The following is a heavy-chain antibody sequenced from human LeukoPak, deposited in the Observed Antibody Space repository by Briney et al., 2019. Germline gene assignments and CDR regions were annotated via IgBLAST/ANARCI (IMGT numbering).Heavy chain of an antibody. CDR3: ARSAVEYSSWNDVFDI. D-gene: IGHD6-6*01. CDR1: GGSISSSSYY. Sequence: PSETLSLTCTVSGGSISSSSYYWGWIRQPPGKGLEWIGSIYYSGSTYYNPSLKSRVTISVDTSKNQFSLKLSSVTAADTAVYYCARSAVEYSSWNDVFDIWGQGTMVTVSS. CDR2: IYYSGST. J-gene: IGHJ3*02. V-gene: IGHV4-39*01.